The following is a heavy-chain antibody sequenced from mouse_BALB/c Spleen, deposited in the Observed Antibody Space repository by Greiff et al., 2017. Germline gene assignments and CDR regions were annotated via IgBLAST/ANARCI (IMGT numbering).Heavy chain of an antibody. CDR1: GFTFSDYY. CDR2: ISDGGSYT. V-gene: IGHV5-4*02. CDR3: ARSANWYFDV. Sequence: EVQRVESGGGLVKPGGSLKLSCAASGFTFSDYYMYWVRQTPEKRLEWVATISDGGSYTYYPDSVKGRFTISRDNAKNNLYLQMSSLKSEDTAMYYCARSANWYFDVWGAGTTVTVSS. D-gene: IGHD3-3*01. J-gene: IGHJ1*01.